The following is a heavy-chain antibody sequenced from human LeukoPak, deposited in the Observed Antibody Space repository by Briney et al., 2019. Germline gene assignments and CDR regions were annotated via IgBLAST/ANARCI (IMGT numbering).Heavy chain of an antibody. CDR2: ISYDGSNK. CDR3: ARSSSWPYNFDY. CDR1: GFTFTSYA. Sequence: GRSLRLSCAASGFTFTSYAVHWVRQAPGKVLEWVAVISYDGSNKYYADSVKGRFTISRDNAKNSLYLQMNSLRAEDTAVYYCARSSSWPYNFDYWGQGTLVTVSS. V-gene: IGHV3-30*04. J-gene: IGHJ4*02. D-gene: IGHD6-13*01.